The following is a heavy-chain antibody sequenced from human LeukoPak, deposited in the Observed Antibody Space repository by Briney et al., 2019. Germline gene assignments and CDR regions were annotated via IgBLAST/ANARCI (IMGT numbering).Heavy chain of an antibody. CDR2: SYYSGSA. J-gene: IGHJ4*02. V-gene: IGHV4-59*08. D-gene: IGHD6-19*01. CDR1: GGSISSYY. CDR3: ARAGSAVAGRVDY. Sequence: SETLSLTCSVSGGSISSYYWSWIRQPPGKALEWIGDSYYSGSANYNPSLKSRVTISVDTSKNQFSLKLSSVTAADTAVYYCARAGSAVAGRVDYWGQGTLVTVSS.